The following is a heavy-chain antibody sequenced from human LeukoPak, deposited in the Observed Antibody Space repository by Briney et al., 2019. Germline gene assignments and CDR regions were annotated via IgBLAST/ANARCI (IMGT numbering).Heavy chain of an antibody. J-gene: IGHJ4*02. Sequence: QSGGSLRLSCAASGFTFSSSAMSWVRQAPGKGLEWVSAISNNGGYTYYADSVQGRFTISRDNSKSTLCLQMNSLRAEDTAVYYCAKDFRIGYSAHFDYWGQGALVTVSS. CDR3: AKDFRIGYSAHFDY. CDR1: GFTFSSSA. CDR2: ISNNGGYT. V-gene: IGHV3-23*01. D-gene: IGHD2-21*01.